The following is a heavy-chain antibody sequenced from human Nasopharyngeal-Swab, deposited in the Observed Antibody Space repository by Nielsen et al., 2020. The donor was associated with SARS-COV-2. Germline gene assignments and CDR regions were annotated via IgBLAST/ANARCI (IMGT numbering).Heavy chain of an antibody. Sequence: GESLKISCAASGFTFSSYWMSWVRQAQGKGLEWVANIKQDGSEKYYVDSVKGRFTISRDNAKNSLYLQMNSLRAEDTAVYYCARGGLGDYWGQGTLVTVSS. D-gene: IGHD3-16*01. CDR1: GFTFSSYW. J-gene: IGHJ4*02. CDR3: ARGGLGDY. V-gene: IGHV3-7*03. CDR2: IKQDGSEK.